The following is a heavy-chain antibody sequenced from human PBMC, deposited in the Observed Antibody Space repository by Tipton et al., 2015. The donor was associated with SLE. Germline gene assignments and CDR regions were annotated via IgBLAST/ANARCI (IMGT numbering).Heavy chain of an antibody. Sequence: TLSLTCTVSGGSISSSSYYWGWIRQPPGKGLEWIGSIYYSGSTYYNPSLKSRVTISVDTSKNQFSLNLSSVTAADTAVYYCARTGSQPHHQIYGMDVWGPGTSVTVSS. CDR3: ARTGSQPHHQIYGMDV. J-gene: IGHJ6*02. V-gene: IGHV4-39*07. CDR1: GGSISSSSYY. D-gene: IGHD1-14*01. CDR2: IYYSGST.